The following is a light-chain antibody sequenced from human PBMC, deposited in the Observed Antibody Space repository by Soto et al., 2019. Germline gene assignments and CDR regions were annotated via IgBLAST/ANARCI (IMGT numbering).Light chain of an antibody. J-gene: IGLJ7*01. Sequence: QLVLTQSSSASASLGSSVKLTCALSTGHRSYSIAWHQQQPGKAPRYLMYLEGSGSSHRESGVPERFSGSSSGADRYLSISNLQSEDEADYYCETWDANTRVFGGGTQLTVL. CDR2: LEGSGSS. CDR3: ETWDANTRV. CDR1: TGHRSYS. V-gene: IGLV4-60*03.